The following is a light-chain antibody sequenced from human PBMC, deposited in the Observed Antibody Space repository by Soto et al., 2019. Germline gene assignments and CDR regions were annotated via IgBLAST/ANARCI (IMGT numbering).Light chain of an antibody. J-gene: IGKJ4*01. CDR2: GAS. Sequence: EIVLTQSPGTLSLSPGERATLYCRTSQIFNTNYLGVTRHYLAWYQQKPGQAPRLLIYGASSRATGIPDRFSGCGSGTDFTLTISRLEPEDFAVYYCQQYGSSPLTFGGGTRVEVK. V-gene: IGKV3-20*01. CDR3: QQYGSSPLT. CDR1: QIFNTNY.